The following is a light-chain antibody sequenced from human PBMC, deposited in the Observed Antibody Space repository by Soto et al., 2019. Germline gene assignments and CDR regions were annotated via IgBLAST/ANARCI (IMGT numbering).Light chain of an antibody. V-gene: IGLV1-44*01. CDR3: AAWDDSLNGPV. Sequence: QSVLTHPPSASGTPGQRVTNSCAGSSPNIGSNTVNWYQQLPGTAHKLLIYSNNQRPSGVPDRFSGSKSGTSASLAISGLQSEDEADYYCAAWDDSLNGPVFGGGTKLTVL. CDR1: SPNIGSNT. CDR2: SNN. J-gene: IGLJ3*02.